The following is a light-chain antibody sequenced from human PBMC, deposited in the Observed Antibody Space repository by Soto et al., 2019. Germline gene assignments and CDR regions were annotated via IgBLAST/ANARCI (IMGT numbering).Light chain of an antibody. CDR3: QKCDYLPI. CDR2: DAS. V-gene: IGKV1-33*01. CDR1: HDITSY. J-gene: IGKJ3*01. Sequence: DIQMTQSPSSLSASVGDSVTITCQASHDITSYLNWYQHKPVKAPKLLIYDASILEAGVPSRFSGSGSGTDFTFTISSLQTEDVATYYCQKCDYLPIFGPGTTVDFK.